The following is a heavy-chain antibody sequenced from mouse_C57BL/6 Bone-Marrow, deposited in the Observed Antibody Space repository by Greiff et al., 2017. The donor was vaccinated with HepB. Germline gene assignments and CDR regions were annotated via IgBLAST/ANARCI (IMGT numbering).Heavy chain of an antibody. J-gene: IGHJ2*01. D-gene: IGHD2-1*01. Sequence: QVQLQHSGPELVKPGASVKISCKASGYSFTSYYIHWVKQRPGQGLEWIGWIYPGSGNTKYNEKFKGKATLTADTSSSTAYMQLSSLTSEDSAVYYCARGIYGNLSGGWGQGTTLTVSS. CDR1: GYSFTSYY. CDR2: IYPGSGNT. CDR3: ARGIYGNLSGG. V-gene: IGHV1-66*01.